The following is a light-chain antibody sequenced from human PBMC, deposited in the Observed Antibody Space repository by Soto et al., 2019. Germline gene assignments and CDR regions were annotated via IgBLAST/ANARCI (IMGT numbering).Light chain of an antibody. CDR2: AAS. J-gene: IGKJ2*01. V-gene: IGKV1-39*01. CDR3: QQSHITTLFT. CDR1: QNINSH. Sequence: DLQMTQSPSSLSASIGDRVTITCRASQNINSHLNWYQQKPGKAPKVLIYAASRLQSGVPLRFSGSGSGTEFTLPISSLEPEDFATYYCQQSHITTLFTFGKGTKLEIK.